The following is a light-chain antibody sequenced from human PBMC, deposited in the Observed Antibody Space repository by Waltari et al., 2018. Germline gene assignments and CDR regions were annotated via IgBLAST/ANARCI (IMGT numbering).Light chain of an antibody. J-gene: IGKJ2*01. Sequence: DVVMTQSPLSLPVTLGQPASIPCRSIQSLLFRDGNTYLNWFQQRPGQSPRRLIYKISNRDSGVPDRFSGSGSGTDFTLKITRVEAEDVGGVYYCMQGTHWPYTFGQGTKLDIK. CDR1: QSLLFRDGNTY. CDR3: MQGTHWPYT. CDR2: KIS. V-gene: IGKV2-30*01.